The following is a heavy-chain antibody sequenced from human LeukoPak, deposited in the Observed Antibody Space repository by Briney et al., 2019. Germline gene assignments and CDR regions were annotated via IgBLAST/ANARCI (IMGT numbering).Heavy chain of an antibody. CDR2: ISSSGSTI. CDR1: GFTFSSNE. CDR3: ASQDYGDYGPAEYFQH. D-gene: IGHD4-17*01. V-gene: IGHV3-48*03. J-gene: IGHJ1*01. Sequence: GGSLRLSCAASGFTFSSNEMNWVRQAPGKGLEWVSYISSSGSTIYYADSVKGRFTISRDNAKNSLYLQMNSLRAEDTAVYYCASQDYGDYGPAEYFQHWGQGTLVTVSS.